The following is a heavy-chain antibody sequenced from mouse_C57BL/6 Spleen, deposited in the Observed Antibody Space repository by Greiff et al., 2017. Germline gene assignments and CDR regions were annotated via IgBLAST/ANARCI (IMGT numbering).Heavy chain of an antibody. Sequence: VQLQQPGAELVMPGASVKLSCKASGYTFTSYWMHWVKQRPGQGLEWIGEIDPSDSYTNYNQKFKGKSTLTVDKSSSTAYMQLSSLTSEDSAVYYCAKNYYGSSYNWYIDVWGTGTTVTVSS. J-gene: IGHJ1*03. CDR2: IDPSDSYT. CDR1: GYTFTSYW. V-gene: IGHV1-69*01. CDR3: AKNYYGSSYNWYIDV. D-gene: IGHD1-1*01.